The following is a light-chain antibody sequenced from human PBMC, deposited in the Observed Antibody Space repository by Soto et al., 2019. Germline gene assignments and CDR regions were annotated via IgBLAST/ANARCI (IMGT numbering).Light chain of an antibody. J-gene: IGKJ3*01. V-gene: IGKV2-28*01. Sequence: EIVMTQSPLSLPVTPGEPASISCRSSQSLLHIDGDTCLDWYLQKPGQSPQLLIYLGSNRASGVPDRFNGSGSGTDFTLKISRVEAEDVGVYYCMQALQSPFTFGTGTKVDIK. CDR2: LGS. CDR3: MQALQSPFT. CDR1: QSLLHIDGDTC.